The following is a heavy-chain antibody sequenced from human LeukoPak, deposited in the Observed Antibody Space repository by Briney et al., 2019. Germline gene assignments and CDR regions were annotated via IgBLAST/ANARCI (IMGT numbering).Heavy chain of an antibody. J-gene: IGHJ4*02. D-gene: IGHD3-10*01. CDR2: IYTSGST. CDR1: GVSISSGSYY. Sequence: SETLSLTCTVSGVSISSGSYYWSWIRQPAGKGLEWIGRIYTSGSTNYNPSLKSRVTISVDTSKNQFSLKLSSVTAADTAVYYCARDLRGFDYWGQGTLVTVSS. CDR3: ARDLRGFDY. V-gene: IGHV4-61*02.